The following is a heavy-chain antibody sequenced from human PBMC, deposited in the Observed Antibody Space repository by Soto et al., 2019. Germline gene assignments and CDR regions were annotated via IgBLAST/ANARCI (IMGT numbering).Heavy chain of an antibody. CDR1: GFTFEDYA. Sequence: EVQLVESGGKLVQPGRSLRLSCVASGFTFEDYAMYWVRQVPGKAPEWVSGINWNSGASHYADSVKGRFTISRDNAKNTLFLQMDSLRAEDTALYYCSKGNRGYDFDLDVWGQGTKVTVSS. J-gene: IGHJ6*02. CDR3: SKGNRGYDFDLDV. CDR2: INWNSGAS. V-gene: IGHV3-9*01. D-gene: IGHD3-3*01.